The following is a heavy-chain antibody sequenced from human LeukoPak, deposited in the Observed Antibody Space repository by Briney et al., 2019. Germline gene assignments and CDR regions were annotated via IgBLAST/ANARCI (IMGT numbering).Heavy chain of an antibody. Sequence: GGSLRLSCAASGFTFSSYSMNWVRQAPGKGLEWVSSISCSSSYIYYADSVKGRFTISRDNAKNSLYLQMNSLRAEDTAVYYCARQLNYDYVWGSYRYQYYFDYWGQGTLVTDSS. J-gene: IGHJ4*02. CDR2: ISCSSSYI. CDR1: GFTFSSYS. D-gene: IGHD3-16*02. V-gene: IGHV3-21*01. CDR3: ARQLNYDYVWGSYRYQYYFDY.